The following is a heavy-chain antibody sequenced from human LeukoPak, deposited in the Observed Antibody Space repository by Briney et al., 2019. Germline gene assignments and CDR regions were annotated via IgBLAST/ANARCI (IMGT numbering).Heavy chain of an antibody. Sequence: PSETLSLTCAVYGGSFSGYYWSWIRQLPGKGLEWTGEINHSGSTNYNPSLKSRVTISVDTSKNQFSLKLSSVTAADTAVYYCARGRLAARPFDYWGQGTLVTVSS. CDR2: INHSGST. CDR3: ARGRLAARPFDY. J-gene: IGHJ4*02. CDR1: GGSFSGYY. V-gene: IGHV4-34*01. D-gene: IGHD6-6*01.